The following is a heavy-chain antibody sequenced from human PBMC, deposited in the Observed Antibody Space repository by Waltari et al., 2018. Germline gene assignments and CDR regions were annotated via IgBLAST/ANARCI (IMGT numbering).Heavy chain of an antibody. J-gene: IGHJ6*02. CDR2: IRYDGSNK. D-gene: IGHD5-12*01. Sequence: QVQLVESGGGVVQPGGSLRLSCAASGFTFSSYGMHWVRQAPGKGLEWVAFIRYDGSNKYYADSVKGRFTISRDNSKNTLYLQMNSLRAEDTAVYYCANHLLGANYYGMDVWGQGTTVTVSS. V-gene: IGHV3-30*02. CDR1: GFTFSSYG. CDR3: ANHLLGANYYGMDV.